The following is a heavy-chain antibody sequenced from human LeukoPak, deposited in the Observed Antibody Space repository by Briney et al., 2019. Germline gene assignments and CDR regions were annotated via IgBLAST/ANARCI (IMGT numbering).Heavy chain of an antibody. D-gene: IGHD5-18*01. CDR3: ARVFVDTAMAIDY. J-gene: IGHJ4*02. V-gene: IGHV3-53*04. Sequence: GGSLRLSCAASGFTVSSNYMSWVRQAPGKGLEWVSVIYSGGSTYYADSVKGRFTISRHNSKNTLYLQMNSLRAEDTAVHYCARVFVDTAMAIDYWGQGTLVTVSS. CDR2: IYSGGST. CDR1: GFTVSSNY.